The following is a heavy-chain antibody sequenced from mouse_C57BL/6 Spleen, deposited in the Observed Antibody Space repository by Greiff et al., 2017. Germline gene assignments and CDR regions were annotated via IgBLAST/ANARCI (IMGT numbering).Heavy chain of an antibody. D-gene: IGHD1-1*01. CDR2: IYPGDGDT. CDR1: GYAFSSYW. CDR3: ARSGGSSHFDY. Sequence: QVQLQQSGAELVKPGASVKISCKASGYAFSSYWMNWVKQRPGKGLEWIGQIYPGDGDTNYNGKFKGKATLTADKSSSTAYMQLSSLTSADSAVXFCARSGGSSHFDYWGQGTTLTVSS. V-gene: IGHV1-80*01. J-gene: IGHJ2*01.